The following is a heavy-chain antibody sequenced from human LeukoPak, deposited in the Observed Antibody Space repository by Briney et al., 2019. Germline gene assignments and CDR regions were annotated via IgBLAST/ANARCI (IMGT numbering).Heavy chain of an antibody. V-gene: IGHV4-59*12. CDR2: IYYSGST. Sequence: SGTLSLTCTVSGGSISSYYWSWIRQPPGKGLEWIGYIYYSGSTNYNPSLKSRVTISVDTSKNQFSLKLSSVTAADRAVYYCAREVGLYYFDYWGQGTLVTVSS. D-gene: IGHD1-26*01. CDR3: AREVGLYYFDY. J-gene: IGHJ4*02. CDR1: GGSISSYY.